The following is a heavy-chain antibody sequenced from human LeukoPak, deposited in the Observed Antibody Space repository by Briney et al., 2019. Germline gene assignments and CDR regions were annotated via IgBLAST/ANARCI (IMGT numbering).Heavy chain of an antibody. CDR1: GGSISSYY. CDR2: IYYSGST. J-gene: IGHJ4*02. V-gene: IGHV4-59*01. Sequence: SETLSLTCTVSGGSISSYYWSWIRQPPGKGLEWIGYIYYSGSTNYNPSLKSRVTISVDTSKNQFSLKLSSVTAADTAVYYCARTLTRWGLTPYYFDYWGQGTLVTVSS. D-gene: IGHD4-23*01. CDR3: ARTLTRWGLTPYYFDY.